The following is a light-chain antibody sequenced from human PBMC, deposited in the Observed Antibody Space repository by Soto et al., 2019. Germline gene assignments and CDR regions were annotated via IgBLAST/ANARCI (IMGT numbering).Light chain of an antibody. CDR1: QSVNRY. Sequence: EIALTQSPATLSLSPGERATLSCRASQSVNRYLAWYQQKPGQAPRLLIYDASNRATGIPARFSGSGSGTDFTLTISSLEPEDFAVYYCQQRGNWPSFGGGTKVEIK. V-gene: IGKV3-11*01. CDR2: DAS. CDR3: QQRGNWPS. J-gene: IGKJ4*01.